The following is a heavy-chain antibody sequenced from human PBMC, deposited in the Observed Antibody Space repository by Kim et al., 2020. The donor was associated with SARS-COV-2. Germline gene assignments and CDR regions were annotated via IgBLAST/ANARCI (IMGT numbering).Heavy chain of an antibody. V-gene: IGHV1-46*01. D-gene: IGHD3-16*02. CDR3: PRDGAYEYVWGSYRPLDY. Sequence: QGRVTISRDTSTSTVYMKLSSLRSEDTAVYYCPRDGAYEYVWGSYRPLDYWGQGTLVTVSS. J-gene: IGHJ4*02.